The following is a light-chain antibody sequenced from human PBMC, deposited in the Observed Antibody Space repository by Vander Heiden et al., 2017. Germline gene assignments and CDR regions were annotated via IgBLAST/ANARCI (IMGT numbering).Light chain of an antibody. J-gene: IGLJ1*01. V-gene: IGLV1-36*01. Sequence: QSVLTQPPSVPAAPGQRVTISCSGSSSTIGNNGVSWYQQLPGTAPKLLIYYDNLLPSGVSDRFSGSKSGTSASLAIGGLQSDDEADYYCAAWDIGLNGYVFGTGTKVTVL. CDR3: AAWDIGLNGYV. CDR1: SSTIGNNG. CDR2: YDN.